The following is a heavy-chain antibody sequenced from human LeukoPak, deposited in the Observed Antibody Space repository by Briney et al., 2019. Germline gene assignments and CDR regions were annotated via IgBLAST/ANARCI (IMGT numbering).Heavy chain of an antibody. CDR1: GFTFSGSA. J-gene: IGHJ4*02. CDR3: ATYDYGDYVFDH. CDR2: IRSKTNSYAT. V-gene: IGHV3-73*01. D-gene: IGHD4-17*01. Sequence: GGSLSLSCAAAGFTFSGSAMHWVRQASGKGLEWVGRIRSKTNSYATAYAASLKGRFTISRDDSKNTAFLQMNSLKTEDTAVYYCATYDYGDYVFDHWGQGTLVTVSS.